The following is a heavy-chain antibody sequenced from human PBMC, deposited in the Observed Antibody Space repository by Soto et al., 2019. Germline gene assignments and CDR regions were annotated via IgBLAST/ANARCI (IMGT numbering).Heavy chain of an antibody. CDR1: GYSISSGYY. CDR2: TYYGASS. Sequence: PSETLSLTCAVSGYSISSGYYWGWIRQPPGKGLEWLGTTYYGASSYYNPSLRSRITILLDASTNQLSLKLSSVTAADTAVYFCVRVAGSASWYETDYWGPGTLVTVSS. CDR3: VRVAGSASWYETDY. V-gene: IGHV4-38-2*01. J-gene: IGHJ4*02. D-gene: IGHD6-13*01.